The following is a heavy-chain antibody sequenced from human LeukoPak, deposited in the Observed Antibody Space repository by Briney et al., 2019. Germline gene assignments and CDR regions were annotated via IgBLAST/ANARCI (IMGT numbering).Heavy chain of an antibody. V-gene: IGHV3-7*01. CDR1: GFTFSSYA. Sequence: PGGSLRLSCAASGFTFSSYAMHWVRQAPGKGLEWVANINQDGSERYYVDSVKGRFTISRDNAKNSLSLQMNSLRAEDTAVYYCARSNAMGVWGQGTTVTVSS. CDR3: ARSNAMGV. CDR2: INQDGSER. J-gene: IGHJ6*02.